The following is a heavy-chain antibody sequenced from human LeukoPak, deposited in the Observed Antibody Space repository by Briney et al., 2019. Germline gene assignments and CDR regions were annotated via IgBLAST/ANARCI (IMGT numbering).Heavy chain of an antibody. CDR2: FFQSEKS. V-gene: IGHV4-38-2*01. D-gene: IGHD3-10*02. CDR1: GHSTTRGYY. CDR3: ARVLPVPYLLDS. Sequence: KASETLSLTCGISGHSTTRGYYWAWFRQSPGKGPEWIATFFQSEKSFYNASLERRVTMSLDTSKSQFSLNLTSVTAADTAVYYCARVLPVPYLLDSWGQGTHVTVSS. J-gene: IGHJ4*02.